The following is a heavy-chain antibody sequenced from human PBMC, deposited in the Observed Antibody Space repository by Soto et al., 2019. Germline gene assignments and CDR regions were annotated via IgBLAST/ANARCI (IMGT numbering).Heavy chain of an antibody. Sequence: ASVKVSCKASGYTSTSYAMHWVRQAPGQRLEWMGWINAGNGNTKYSQKFQGRVTITRDTSASTAYMELSSLRSEDTAVYYCASGAAAGTEFDYWGQGTLVTVSS. CDR2: INAGNGNT. J-gene: IGHJ4*02. D-gene: IGHD6-13*01. V-gene: IGHV1-3*01. CDR3: ASGAAAGTEFDY. CDR1: GYTSTSYA.